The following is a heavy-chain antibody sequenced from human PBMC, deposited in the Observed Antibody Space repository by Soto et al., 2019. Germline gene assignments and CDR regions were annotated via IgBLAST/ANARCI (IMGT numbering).Heavy chain of an antibody. CDR1: GDSISTVDYF. J-gene: IGHJ5*01. V-gene: IGHV4-30-4*01. Sequence: SETLSLTCSVSGDSISTVDYFWAWIRQPPGQALEYIGYIYKSTTTYYNPSFESRVAISLDTSKSQFSLNVTSVTAADTAVYFCARGRYCLTGRCFPNWFDSWGQGTLVTVPQ. D-gene: IGHD2-15*01. CDR2: IYKSTTT. CDR3: ARGRYCLTGRCFPNWFDS.